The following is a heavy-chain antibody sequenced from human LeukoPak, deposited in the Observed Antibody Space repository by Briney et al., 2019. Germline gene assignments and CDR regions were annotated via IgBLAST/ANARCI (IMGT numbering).Heavy chain of an antibody. D-gene: IGHD3-10*01. CDR1: GYTFTSYY. Sequence: GASVKVSCKASGYTFTSYYMHWVRQAPGQGLEWMGIINPSGGSTSYAQKFQGRVTMTRDTSTSTVYMELSSLRSEDTAVYYCARAERGVDYYYYYMDVWGKGTTVTTSS. V-gene: IGHV1-46*01. CDR3: ARAERGVDYYYYYMDV. CDR2: INPSGGST. J-gene: IGHJ6*03.